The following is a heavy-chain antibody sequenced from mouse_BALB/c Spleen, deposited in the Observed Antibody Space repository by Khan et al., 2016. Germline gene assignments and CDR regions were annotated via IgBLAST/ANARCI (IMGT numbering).Heavy chain of an antibody. D-gene: IGHD2-14*01. V-gene: IGHV9-3-1*01. CDR3: AAYDRDAMDY. J-gene: IGHJ4*01. CDR1: GYTFTNYG. Sequence: QIQLVQSGPELKKPGETVKISCKASGYTFTNYGMNWVKQAPGKGLKWMGWINTYTGEPTYADDFKGRFAFSLETSASTAYLQINNLKNEDTATYVCAAYDRDAMDYWGQGTSVTVSS. CDR2: INTYTGEP.